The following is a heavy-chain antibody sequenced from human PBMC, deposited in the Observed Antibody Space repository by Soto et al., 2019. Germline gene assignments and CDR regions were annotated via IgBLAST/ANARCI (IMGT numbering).Heavy chain of an antibody. Sequence: ASVKVSCKASGYTFTGYYIHWVRHAPGQGLEWLGWINPNSGATYYAQNFQGWVTMTRDTSISTAYMELSSLRSDDTAVYYCARGIPLAGLGYYFDYWGQGTLVTVSS. D-gene: IGHD6-19*01. V-gene: IGHV1-2*04. CDR1: GYTFTGYY. J-gene: IGHJ4*02. CDR2: INPNSGAT. CDR3: ARGIPLAGLGYYFDY.